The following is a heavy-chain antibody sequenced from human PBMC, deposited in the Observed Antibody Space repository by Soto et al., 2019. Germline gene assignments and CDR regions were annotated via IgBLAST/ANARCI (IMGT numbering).Heavy chain of an antibody. D-gene: IGHD3-3*01. CDR2: ISSSSSTI. J-gene: IGHJ4*02. CDR3: ARALGGDFWSGYYSGFDY. CDR1: GFTFSSYS. V-gene: IGHV3-48*02. Sequence: GGSLRLSCAASGFTFSSYSMNWVRQAPGKGLEWVSYISSSSSTIYYADSVKGRFTISRDNAKNSLYLQMNSLRDEDTAVYYCARALGGDFWSGYYSGFDYWGQGTLVTVSS.